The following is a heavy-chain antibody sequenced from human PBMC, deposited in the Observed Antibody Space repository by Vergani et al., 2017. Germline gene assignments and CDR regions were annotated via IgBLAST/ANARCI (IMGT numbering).Heavy chain of an antibody. CDR3: ARAGDHYGSGSPLDY. CDR2: INHSGST. V-gene: IGHV4-34*01. Sequence: QVQLQQWGAGLLKPSETLSLTCAVYGGSFSGYYWSWIRQPPGKGLEWIGEINHSGSTNYNPSLKSRVTISVDTSKNQFSLKLSSVTAADTAVYYCARAGDHYGSGSPLDYWGQGTLVTVSS. D-gene: IGHD3-10*01. J-gene: IGHJ4*02. CDR1: GGSFSGYY.